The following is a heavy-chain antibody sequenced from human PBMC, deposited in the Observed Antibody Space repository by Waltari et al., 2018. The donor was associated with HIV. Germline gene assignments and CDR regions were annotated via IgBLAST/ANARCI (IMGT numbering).Heavy chain of an antibody. D-gene: IGHD1-26*01. CDR1: GYSFTNYW. V-gene: IGHV5-51*03. CDR3: ARLVVGSSVNWFDP. J-gene: IGHJ5*02. Sequence: EVQLVQSGAEVKKPGASLKISCKGSGYSFTNYWIAWVRQMPGKGLEWMGIISPGDSDIRYNPSFQGQITISADKSISTAYLQWSSLKASDTAMYYCARLVVGSSVNWFDPWGQGTLVTVSS. CDR2: ISPGDSDI.